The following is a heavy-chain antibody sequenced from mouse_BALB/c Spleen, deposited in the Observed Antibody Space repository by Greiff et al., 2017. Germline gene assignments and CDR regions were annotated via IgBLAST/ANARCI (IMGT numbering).Heavy chain of an antibody. CDR2: IYPGGGYT. CDR3: ARDTYYRFYYFDY. V-gene: IGHV1-63*02. CDR1: GYTFTNYW. D-gene: IGHD2-14*01. J-gene: IGHJ2*01. Sequence: QVQLKQSGAELVRPGTSVKISCKASGYTFTNYWLGWVKQRPGHGLEWIGDIYPGGGYTNYNEKFKGKATLTADTSSSTAYMQLSSLTSEDSAVYFCARDTYYRFYYFDYWGQGTTLTVSS.